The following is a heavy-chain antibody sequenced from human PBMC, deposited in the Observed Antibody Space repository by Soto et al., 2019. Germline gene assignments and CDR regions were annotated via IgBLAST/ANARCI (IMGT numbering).Heavy chain of an antibody. J-gene: IGHJ5*02. CDR1: GGSISSYY. CDR3: AGEVHYYDSSGYYLRWFDP. D-gene: IGHD3-22*01. V-gene: IGHV4-59*01. CDR2: IYYSGST. Sequence: SETLSLTCTVSGGSISSYYWSWIRQPPGKGLEWIGYIYYSGSTNYNPSLKSRVTISVDTSKNQFSLKLSSVTAADTAVYDCAGEVHYYDSSGYYLRWFDPWGQGTLVTVSS.